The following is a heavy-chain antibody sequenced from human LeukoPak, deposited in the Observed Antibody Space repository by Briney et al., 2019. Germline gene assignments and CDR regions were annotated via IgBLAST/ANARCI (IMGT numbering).Heavy chain of an antibody. CDR3: ARQYYYYYGMDV. V-gene: IGHV4-59*08. CDR2: IYYSGST. J-gene: IGHJ6*02. Sequence: SETLSLTCTVSGGSISSFYWSWIRQPPGKGLEWIGYIYYSGSTNYNPSLKSRVTISVDTSKNQFSPKLNSVTAADTAVYYCARQYYYYYGMDVWGQGTTVTVSS. CDR1: GGSISSFY.